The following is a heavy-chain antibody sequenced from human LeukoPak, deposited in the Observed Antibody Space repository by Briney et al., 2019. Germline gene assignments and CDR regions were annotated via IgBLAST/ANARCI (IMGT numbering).Heavy chain of an antibody. CDR2: IYSGGST. Sequence: GGSLRLSCAASGFIVSSNYMSWVRQAPGKGLEWVSVIYSGGSTYYAVSVKGRFTISRDNSKNTLYLQMNSLRAEDTAVYYCARGVYPDYFQHWGQGTLVTVSS. J-gene: IGHJ1*01. CDR3: ARGVYPDYFQH. V-gene: IGHV3-66*02. D-gene: IGHD1-14*01. CDR1: GFIVSSNY.